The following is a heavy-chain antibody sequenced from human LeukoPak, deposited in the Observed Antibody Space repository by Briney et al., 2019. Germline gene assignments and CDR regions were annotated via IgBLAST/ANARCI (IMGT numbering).Heavy chain of an antibody. D-gene: IGHD1-14*01. CDR2: IDPSDSYI. V-gene: IGHV5-10-1*01. J-gene: IGHJ4*02. Sequence: GESLRISCKASGYSFTTYWISWVRQMPGKGLEWMGRIDPSDSYINYSSSFQGHVTVSVDRSISTAYLQWSSLKASDTAIYYCAEGPEGFDYWGQGTLVTVSS. CDR1: GYSFTTYW. CDR3: AEGPEGFDY.